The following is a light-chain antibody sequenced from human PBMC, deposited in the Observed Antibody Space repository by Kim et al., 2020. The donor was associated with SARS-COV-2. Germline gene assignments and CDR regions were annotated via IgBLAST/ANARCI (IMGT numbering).Light chain of an antibody. J-gene: IGLJ3*02. V-gene: IGLV2-14*03. CDR3: SSYTSSSTL. Sequence: PGQAITISCTGTSSDVGGYNYVAWYQQHPGKAPKLMIYDVSNRPSGVSNRFSGSKSGNTASLTISGLQAEDEADYYCSSYTSSSTLFGGGTKLTVL. CDR2: DVS. CDR1: SSDVGGYNY.